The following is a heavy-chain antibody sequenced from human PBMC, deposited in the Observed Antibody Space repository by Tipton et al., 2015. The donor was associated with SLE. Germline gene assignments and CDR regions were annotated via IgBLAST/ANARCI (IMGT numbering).Heavy chain of an antibody. CDR3: ASLSTSGGSGMDV. Sequence: SLRLSCVASGFTFSNYEMNWVRQAPGKGLEWVSYISISNSVIYYADSVKGRFTISRDNAKNSLYLQMNSLRAEDTSVYYCASLSTSGGSGMDVWGQGTTVTVSS. D-gene: IGHD2-2*01. V-gene: IGHV3-48*03. CDR2: ISISNSVI. J-gene: IGHJ6*02. CDR1: GFTFSNYE.